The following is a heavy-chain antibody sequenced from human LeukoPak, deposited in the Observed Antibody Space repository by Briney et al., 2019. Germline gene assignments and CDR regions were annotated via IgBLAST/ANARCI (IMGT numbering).Heavy chain of an antibody. CDR3: ARSPRGYYGSGSYYVDY. D-gene: IGHD3-10*01. CDR1: GYTFTDYY. Sequence: ASVKVSCKASGYTFTDYYMHWVRQAPGQGLEWMGWISTYNGNTKYAQKLQGRVTMTTDTSTSTAYMELRSLRSDDTAVFYCARSPRGYYGSGSYYVDYWGQGTLVTVSS. CDR2: ISTYNGNT. V-gene: IGHV1-18*04. J-gene: IGHJ4*02.